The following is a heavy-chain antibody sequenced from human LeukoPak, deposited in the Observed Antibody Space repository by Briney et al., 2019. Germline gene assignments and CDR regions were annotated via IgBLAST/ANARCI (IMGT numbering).Heavy chain of an antibody. J-gene: IGHJ6*03. CDR3: ARLYCSSTSCHTLHYYYMDV. V-gene: IGHV3-7*01. Sequence: GGSLRLSCAASGFTLSSYWMTWVRQGPGKGLEWVADIEEDGSEKYYVDSVKGRFTISRDNAKNSLYLQMNSLRAEDTALYYCARLYCSSTSCHTLHYYYMDVWGKGTTVTVSS. CDR2: IEEDGSEK. CDR1: GFTLSSYW. D-gene: IGHD2-2*02.